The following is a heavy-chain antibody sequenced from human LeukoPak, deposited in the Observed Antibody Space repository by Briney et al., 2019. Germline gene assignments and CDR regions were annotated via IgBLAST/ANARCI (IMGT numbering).Heavy chain of an antibody. V-gene: IGHV4-4*09. J-gene: IGHJ6*02. CDR3: AAQRGRGRSYYYGMDV. CDR1: GGSIRDYQ. Sequence: PSETLSLTCAVSGGSIRDYQWSWIRQAPGKGLEWIGHISTNGRTDYNPSLKSRVTISVDTSKNQFSLRLSSVTAADTAVYYCAAQRGRGRSYYYGMDVWGQGTTVTVSS. CDR2: ISTNGRT. D-gene: IGHD2-15*01.